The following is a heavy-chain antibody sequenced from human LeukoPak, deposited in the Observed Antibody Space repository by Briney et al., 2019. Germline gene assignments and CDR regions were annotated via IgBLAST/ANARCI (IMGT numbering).Heavy chain of an antibody. J-gene: IGHJ4*02. CDR2: TYSGGST. V-gene: IGHV3-53*01. CDR1: GFNVGRNY. Sequence: GGSLRLSCAASGFNVGRNYMSWVRQAPGKGLECVSITYSGGSTYYADPVKGRFTISRDNAKNTLYLQMNSLRAEDTAVYYCARRAGAYSHPYDYWGQGTLVTVSS. D-gene: IGHD4/OR15-4a*01. CDR3: ARRAGAYSHPYDY.